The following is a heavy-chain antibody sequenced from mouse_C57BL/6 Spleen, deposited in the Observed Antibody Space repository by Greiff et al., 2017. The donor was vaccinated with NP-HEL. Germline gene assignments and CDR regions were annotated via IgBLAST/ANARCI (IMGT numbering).Heavy chain of an antibody. J-gene: IGHJ2*01. CDR2: IYPGSGNT. Sequence: LVESGAELVRPGASVKLSCKASGYTFTDYYINWVKQRPGQGLEWIARIYPGSGNTYYNEKFKGKATLTAEKSSSTAYMQLSSLTSEDSAVYFCARGGDGYYDFFDYWGQGTTLTVSS. CDR3: ARGGDGYYDFFDY. V-gene: IGHV1-76*01. CDR1: GYTFTDYY. D-gene: IGHD2-3*01.